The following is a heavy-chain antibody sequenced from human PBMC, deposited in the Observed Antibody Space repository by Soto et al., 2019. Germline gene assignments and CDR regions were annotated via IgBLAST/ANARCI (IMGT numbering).Heavy chain of an antibody. CDR3: ARTTDYGDYPNYYYYYGMDV. Sequence: SVKVSCKASGGTFSSYAISWVRQAPGQGLEWMGGIIPIFGTANYAQKFQGRVTITADESTSTAHMELSSLRSEDTAVYYCARTTDYGDYPNYYYYYGMDVWG. D-gene: IGHD4-17*01. CDR2: IIPIFGTA. CDR1: GGTFSSYA. J-gene: IGHJ6*02. V-gene: IGHV1-69*13.